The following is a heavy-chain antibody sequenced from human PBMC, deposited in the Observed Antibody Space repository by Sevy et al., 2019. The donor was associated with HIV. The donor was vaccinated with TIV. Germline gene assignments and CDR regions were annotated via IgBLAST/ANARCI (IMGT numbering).Heavy chain of an antibody. Sequence: GGSLRLSCAASGFTFSKYSMSWVRQPPGKGLEWVSTFSFGCGEINYADSVKGRFTISRDNSKSSVYLQMNNLRPEDTAVYYCAREGCTKPHDYWCQGTLVTVS. CDR3: AREGCTKPHDY. CDR1: GFTFSKYS. V-gene: IGHV3-23*01. D-gene: IGHD2-8*01. J-gene: IGHJ4*02. CDR2: FSFGCGEI.